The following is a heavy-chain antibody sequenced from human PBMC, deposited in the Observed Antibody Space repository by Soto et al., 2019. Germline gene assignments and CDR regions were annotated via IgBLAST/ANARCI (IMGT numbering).Heavy chain of an antibody. CDR1: GGTFSSYA. CDR3: ARDGEDVDTAMVVDY. CDR2: IIPIFGTA. D-gene: IGHD5-18*01. J-gene: IGHJ4*02. Sequence: QVQLVQSGAEVKKPGSSVKVSCKASGGTFSSYAISWVRQAPGQGLEWMGGIIPIFGTANYAQKFQGRVTISADESTSTAYMELSSLRSEDTAVYYCARDGEDVDTAMVVDYWGQGTLVTVSS. V-gene: IGHV1-69*01.